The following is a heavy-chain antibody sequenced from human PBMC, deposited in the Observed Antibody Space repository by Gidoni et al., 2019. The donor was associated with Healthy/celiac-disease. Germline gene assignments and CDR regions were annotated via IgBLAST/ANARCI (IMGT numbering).Heavy chain of an antibody. Sequence: QEQLVQSGAEVKKPGASVKVSCKAAGYTFTSYDINWVRQATGQGLDGVGWMNPNRGNTGYAPKFQGRFTMTRNTSIRTAYMELSSLRSEDTAVYYCARGPVGATRFWGIWGQGTMVTVSS. J-gene: IGHJ3*02. CDR1: GYTFTSYD. V-gene: IGHV1-8*01. CDR3: ARGPVGATRFWGI. D-gene: IGHD1-26*01. CDR2: MNPNRGNT.